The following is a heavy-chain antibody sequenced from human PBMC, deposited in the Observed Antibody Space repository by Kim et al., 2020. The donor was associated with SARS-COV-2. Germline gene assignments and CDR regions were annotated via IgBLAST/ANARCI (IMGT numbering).Heavy chain of an antibody. D-gene: IGHD6-13*01. V-gene: IGHV4-59*09. Sequence: NPSLKSRVTISVDTSKNQFSLKLSSVTAADTAVYYCARGWTSSSWYFDYWGQGTLVTVSS. CDR3: ARGWTSSSWYFDY. J-gene: IGHJ4*02.